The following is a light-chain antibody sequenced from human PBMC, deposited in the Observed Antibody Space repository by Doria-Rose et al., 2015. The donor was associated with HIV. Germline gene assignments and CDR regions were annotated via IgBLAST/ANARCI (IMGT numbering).Light chain of an antibody. V-gene: IGLV2-23*02. Sequence: QSALTQPASVSGSPGQSITISCTGTSSDVGGYNYVSWYQQHPGKAPKLMIYDVSKRPSGVSNRISGSKSGNTASLTISRLQAEDEADYYCCSYAGSSTFLVFGGGTKLTVL. CDR3: CSYAGSSTFLV. J-gene: IGLJ2*01. CDR2: DVS. CDR1: SSDVGGYNY.